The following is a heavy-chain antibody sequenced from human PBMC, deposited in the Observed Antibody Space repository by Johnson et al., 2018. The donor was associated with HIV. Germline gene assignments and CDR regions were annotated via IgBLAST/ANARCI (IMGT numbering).Heavy chain of an antibody. CDR1: RFTFSTND. CDR2: INWHGGGS. J-gene: IGHJ3*02. CDR3: VREGKNNGYNFDAFDI. Sequence: VQVVESGGGVVQPGGSLTLSSAASRFTFSTNDMHGVRQAPGKGLEWVSGINWHGGGSGYAESVKGRFTISRDNAKNSLYLQMNSLRAEDTAVYYCVREGKNNGYNFDAFDIWGQGTLVTVSS. D-gene: IGHD5-24*01. V-gene: IGHV3-20*03.